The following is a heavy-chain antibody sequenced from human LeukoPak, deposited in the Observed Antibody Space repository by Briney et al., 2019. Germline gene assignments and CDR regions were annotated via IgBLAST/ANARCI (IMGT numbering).Heavy chain of an antibody. D-gene: IGHD5-24*01. J-gene: IGHJ4*02. Sequence: PSETLSLRCSVFTDSFNDYYGNWVPQPPGKGLEWIGYIYYNGNSNYNPSLKSRVTISVDTSKNELSLKLTSVTAADTAIYFCARDGGLQSHFDYWGQGTLVTVSS. CDR2: IYYNGNS. V-gene: IGHV4-59*01. CDR3: ARDGGLQSHFDY. CDR1: TDSFNDYY.